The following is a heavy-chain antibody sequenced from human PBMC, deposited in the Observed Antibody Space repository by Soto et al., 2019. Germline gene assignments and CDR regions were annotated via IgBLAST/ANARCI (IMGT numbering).Heavy chain of an antibody. D-gene: IGHD5-18*01. J-gene: IGHJ4*02. CDR1: GFTVSSNY. CDR3: ARGYTAMANLFDY. CDR2: IYSGGST. Sequence: PGGSLRLSCAASGFTVSSNYMSWVRQAPGKGLEWVSVIYSGGSTYYADSVKGRFTISRDNSKNTLYLQMNSLRAEDTAVYYCARGYTAMANLFDYWGQGTLVTVSS. V-gene: IGHV3-53*01.